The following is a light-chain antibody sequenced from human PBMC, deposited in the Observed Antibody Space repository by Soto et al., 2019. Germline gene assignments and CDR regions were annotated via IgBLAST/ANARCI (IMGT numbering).Light chain of an antibody. V-gene: IGKV3-20*01. CDR2: GAS. J-gene: IGKJ5*01. Sequence: EIVLTQSPGTLSLPPGERATLSCRASQRFSSRLAWYQQKPGQAPRLLISGASSRATGIPDRFSGSGSATDFTLTISRLEPEDFALYYCQQYGSSPITFGQGTQLEIK. CDR3: QQYGSSPIT. CDR1: QRFSSR.